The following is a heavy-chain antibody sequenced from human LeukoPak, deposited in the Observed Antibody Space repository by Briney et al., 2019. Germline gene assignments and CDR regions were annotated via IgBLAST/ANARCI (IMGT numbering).Heavy chain of an antibody. J-gene: IGHJ4*02. CDR3: ALSYYDYVWGSYRYRDY. D-gene: IGHD3-16*02. CDR1: GGSFSGYY. CDR2: INHSGST. Sequence: FETLCLTRAVYGGSFSGYYWSWIRQPPGKGLEWIGEINHSGSTNYNPSLKSRVTISVDTSKNQFSLKLSSVTAADTAVYYCALSYYDYVWGSYRYRDYWGQGTLVTVSS. V-gene: IGHV4-34*01.